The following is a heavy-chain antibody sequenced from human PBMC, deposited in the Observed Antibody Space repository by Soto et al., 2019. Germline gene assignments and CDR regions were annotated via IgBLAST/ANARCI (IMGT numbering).Heavy chain of an antibody. Sequence: QVQLVQSGAEVKKPGASVKVSCKASGYTFTSYAMHWVRQAPGQRLEWMGWINAGNGNTKYSQKFQGRVTITRDTSASTAYMELSSLRSEDTAVYYCARQLNTGGILTGYYIGFDYWGQGTLVTVSS. V-gene: IGHV1-3*01. CDR3: ARQLNTGGILTGYYIGFDY. J-gene: IGHJ4*02. D-gene: IGHD3-9*01. CDR1: GYTFTSYA. CDR2: INAGNGNT.